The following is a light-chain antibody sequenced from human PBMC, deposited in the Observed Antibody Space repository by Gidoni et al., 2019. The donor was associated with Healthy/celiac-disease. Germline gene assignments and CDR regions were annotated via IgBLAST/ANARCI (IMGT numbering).Light chain of an antibody. CDR2: GAS. V-gene: IGKV3-20*01. J-gene: IGKJ2*01. CDR3: QQYGSSLYT. Sequence: EIVFPHSPGTLSLSPGERATLSCRASQSVSSSYLAWYQQKPGQAPRLLIYGASSRDTGIPDRFSGSGSGTDFTLTISRLEPEDFAVYYCQQYGSSLYTFGQGTKLEIK. CDR1: QSVSSSY.